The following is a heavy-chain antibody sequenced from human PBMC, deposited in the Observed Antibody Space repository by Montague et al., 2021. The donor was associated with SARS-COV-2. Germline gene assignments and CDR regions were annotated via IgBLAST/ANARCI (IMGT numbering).Heavy chain of an antibody. CDR1: GFTFSSYA. Sequence: SLRLSCAASGFTFSSYAMSWVRQAPGKGLEWVSVIYSGSSSTWYADSVKGRFTIPRDNPKNTLYLHMNSLRVDDTAVYYCAKGFQPYSYESSGFYTFDYWGQGTLVTVSS. CDR3: AKGFQPYSYESSGFYTFDY. CDR2: IYSGSSST. D-gene: IGHD3-22*01. V-gene: IGHV3-23*03. J-gene: IGHJ4*02.